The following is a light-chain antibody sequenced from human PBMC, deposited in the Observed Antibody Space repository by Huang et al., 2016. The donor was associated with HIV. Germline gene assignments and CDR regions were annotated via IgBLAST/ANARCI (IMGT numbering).Light chain of an antibody. Sequence: EIAMTQSPVTLSVSPGERAILSCRASQNIDSNLAWYQQKSGQVPRPLIYGASARTSGIAARFSGSGSGTEFTRTISRLQSEDFVVYYCQRYNVWPPCTFGQGTKLEIK. V-gene: IGKV3-15*01. CDR1: QNIDSN. CDR2: GAS. CDR3: QRYNVWPPCT. J-gene: IGKJ2*02.